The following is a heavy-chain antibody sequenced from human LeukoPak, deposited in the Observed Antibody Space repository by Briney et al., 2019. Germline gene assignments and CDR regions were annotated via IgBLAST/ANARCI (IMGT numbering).Heavy chain of an antibody. D-gene: IGHD6-19*01. CDR2: IYHSGST. V-gene: IGHV4-38-2*01. CDR1: GYSISSGYY. CDR3: ARGRYSNGNWFDP. Sequence: PSETLSLTCAVSGYSISSGYYWGWIRQPPGKGLEWIGSIYHSGSTYYNPSLKSRVTISVDTSKNQFSLKLSSVTAADTAVYYCARGRYSNGNWFDPWGQGTLVTVSS. J-gene: IGHJ5*02.